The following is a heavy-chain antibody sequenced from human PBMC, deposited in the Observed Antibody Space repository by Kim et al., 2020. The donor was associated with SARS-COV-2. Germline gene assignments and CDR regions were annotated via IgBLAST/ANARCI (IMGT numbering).Heavy chain of an antibody. CDR2: T. J-gene: IGHJ5*02. D-gene: IGHD2-15*01. Sequence: TYYADSVKGRFTISRDNSKNTLYLQMNSLRAEDTAVYYCAKTPSGGWDIPWGQGTLVTVSS. CDR3: AKTPSGGWDIP. V-gene: IGHV3-23*01.